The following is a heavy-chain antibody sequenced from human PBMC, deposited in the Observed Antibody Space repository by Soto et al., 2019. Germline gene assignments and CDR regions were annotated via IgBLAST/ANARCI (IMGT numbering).Heavy chain of an antibody. Sequence: SVKVSCKASGGTFSSYAISWVRQAPGQGPEWMGGIIPIFGTANYAQKFQGRVTITADESTSTADMELCSLRFEDTAVYYCARGPTYYDDSSGYYRGRYLDYRRQGNLVIVSS. CDR3: ARGPTYYDDSSGYYRGRYLDY. J-gene: IGHJ4*02. CDR2: IIPIFGTA. V-gene: IGHV1-69*13. D-gene: IGHD3-22*01. CDR1: GGTFSSYA.